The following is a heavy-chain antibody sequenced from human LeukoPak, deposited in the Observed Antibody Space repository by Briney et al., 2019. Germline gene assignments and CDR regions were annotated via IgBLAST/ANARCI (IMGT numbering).Heavy chain of an antibody. CDR3: ARHWADIMVRVPPSYYYGMDV. Sequence: GESLKISCKGSGYSFTSYWIGWVRQMPGKGLEWMGIIYPGASDTRYSPSFQGQVTISADKSISTAYLQWSSLKASDTAMYYCARHWADIMVRVPPSYYYGMDVWGKGTTVTVSS. CDR2: IYPGASDT. CDR1: GYSFTSYW. D-gene: IGHD3-10*01. J-gene: IGHJ6*04. V-gene: IGHV5-51*01.